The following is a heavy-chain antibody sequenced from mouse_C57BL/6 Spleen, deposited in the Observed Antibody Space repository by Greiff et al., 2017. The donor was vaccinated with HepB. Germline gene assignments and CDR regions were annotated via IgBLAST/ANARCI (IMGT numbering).Heavy chain of an antibody. V-gene: IGHV1-61*01. CDR2: IYPSDSET. D-gene: IGHD3-3*01. CDR1: GYTFTSYW. Sequence: QVQLKQPGAELVRPGSSVKLSCKASGYTFTSYWMDWVKQRPGQGLEWIGNIYPSDSETHYNQKFKDKATLTVDKSSSTAYMQLSSLTSEDSAVYYCARGDPPAMDYWGQGTSVTVSS. J-gene: IGHJ4*01. CDR3: ARGDPPAMDY.